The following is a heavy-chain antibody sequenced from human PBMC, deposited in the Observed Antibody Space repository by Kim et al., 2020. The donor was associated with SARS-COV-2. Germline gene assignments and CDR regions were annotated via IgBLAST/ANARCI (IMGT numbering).Heavy chain of an antibody. CDR3: ARTYGSGSYYYYYYGMDV. CDR1: GYSFTSYW. CDR2: IDPSDSYT. D-gene: IGHD3-10*01. V-gene: IGHV5-10-1*01. Sequence: GESLKISCKGSGYSFTSYWISWVRQMPGKGLEWMGRIDPSDSYTNYSPSFQGHVTISADKSISTAYLQWSSLKASDTAMYYCARTYGSGSYYYYYYGMDVWGQGTTVTVSS. J-gene: IGHJ6*02.